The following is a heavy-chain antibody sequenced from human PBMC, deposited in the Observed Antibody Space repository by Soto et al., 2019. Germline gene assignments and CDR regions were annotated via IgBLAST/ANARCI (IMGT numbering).Heavy chain of an antibody. CDR3: ASRPSGSGFDP. CDR2: IYHSGST. J-gene: IGHJ5*02. D-gene: IGHD1-26*01. CDR1: GGSISSGGYS. Sequence: QLQLQESGSGLVKPSQTLSLTCAVSGGSISSGGYSWIWIRQPPGKGLEWIGYIYHSGSTYYSPSLKSRVTISVDRSKIQFSLKLSSVNAADTAVYYCASRPSGSGFDPWGQGTLVTVAS. V-gene: IGHV4-30-2*01.